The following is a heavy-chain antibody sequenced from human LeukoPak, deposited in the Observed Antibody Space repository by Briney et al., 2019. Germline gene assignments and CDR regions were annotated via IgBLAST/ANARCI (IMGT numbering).Heavy chain of an antibody. CDR2: ISYDGSNK. V-gene: IGHV3-30*18. CDR3: AKGRDREEPLDY. Sequence: GGSLRLSCAASGFTFSSYGMHWVRQAPGKGLEWVAVISYDGSNKYYADSVKGRFTISRDNSKNTLYLQMNSLRAEDTAVYYCAKGRDREEPLDYWGQGTLATVSS. J-gene: IGHJ4*02. D-gene: IGHD1-14*01. CDR1: GFTFSSYG.